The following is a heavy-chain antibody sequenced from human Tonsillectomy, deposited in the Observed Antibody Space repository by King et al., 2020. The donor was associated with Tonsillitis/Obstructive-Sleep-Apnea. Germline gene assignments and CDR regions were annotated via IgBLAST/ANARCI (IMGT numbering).Heavy chain of an antibody. D-gene: IGHD2-2*01. CDR2: IKSKTNGGTT. Sequence: VQLVESGGGLVKPGGSLRLSCAASGFTFSNAWMSWVRQAPGKGLEWLGRIKSKTNGGTTDYAAPVKGRFTISRDDSKNTLYLQMNSLKTEDTAVYYCTREGGYCSSTSCYYYYMDVWGKGTTVTVSS. J-gene: IGHJ6*03. CDR3: TREGGYCSSTSCYYYYMDV. V-gene: IGHV3-15*01. CDR1: GFTFSNAW.